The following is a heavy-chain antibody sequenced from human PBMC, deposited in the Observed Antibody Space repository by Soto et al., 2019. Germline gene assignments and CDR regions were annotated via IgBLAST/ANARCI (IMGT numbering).Heavy chain of an antibody. CDR3: ARAGEDYYYMDV. Sequence: SEILSLTCAVYGGSFSGYYWSWIRQPPGKGLEWIGEINHSGSTNYSPSLKSRVTISVDTSKNQFSLKLSSVTAADTAVYYCARAGEDYYYMDVWGKGTTVTVSS. CDR1: GGSFSGYY. CDR2: INHSGST. V-gene: IGHV4-34*01. D-gene: IGHD7-27*01. J-gene: IGHJ6*03.